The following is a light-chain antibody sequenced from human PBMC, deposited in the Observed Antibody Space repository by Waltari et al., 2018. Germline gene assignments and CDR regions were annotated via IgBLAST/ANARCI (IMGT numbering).Light chain of an antibody. V-gene: IGLV2-23*01. CDR2: EDS. Sequence: QSALTQPASVSGSPGQSITISCTGTSSDVGRYDLVSWYQQHPDKAPELMVFEDSKRPSEISNRFSGSKSGNTASLTISGLQAEDEADYYCCSYTNSRTWVFGGGTKLTVL. J-gene: IGLJ3*02. CDR3: CSYTNSRTWV. CDR1: SSDVGRYDL.